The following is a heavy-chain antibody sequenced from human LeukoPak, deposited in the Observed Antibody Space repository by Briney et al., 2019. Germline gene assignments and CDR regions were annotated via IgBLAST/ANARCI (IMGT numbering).Heavy chain of an antibody. CDR2: ISSSSYT. J-gene: IGHJ4*02. CDR3: APYSSRSRAFDY. D-gene: IGHD6-13*01. CDR1: GFTFSDYY. V-gene: IGHV3-11*06. Sequence: GGSLRLSCAASGFTFSDYYMSWIRQAPGKGLEWVSYISSSSYTNYADSVKGRFTISRDNAKNSLYLQMNSLRAEDTAVYYCAPYSSRSRAFDYWGQGTLVTVSS.